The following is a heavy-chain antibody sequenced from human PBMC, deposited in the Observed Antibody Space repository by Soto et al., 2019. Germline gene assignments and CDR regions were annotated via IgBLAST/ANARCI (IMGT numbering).Heavy chain of an antibody. D-gene: IGHD2-2*01. CDR1: GGTFSSYA. J-gene: IGHJ5*02. CDR3: ARSHNHIGYCSSTSCRRGFDP. V-gene: IGHV1-69*13. Sequence: ASVKVSCKASGGTFSSYAISWVRQAPGQGLEWMGGIIPIFGTANYAQKFQGRVTITADESTSTAYMELSSLRSEDTAVYYCARSHNHIGYCSSTSCRRGFDPWGQGTLVTVS. CDR2: IIPIFGTA.